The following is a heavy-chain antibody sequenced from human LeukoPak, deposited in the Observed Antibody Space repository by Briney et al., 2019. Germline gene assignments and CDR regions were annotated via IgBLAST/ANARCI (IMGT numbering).Heavy chain of an antibody. J-gene: IGHJ5*02. CDR1: GYTFTSYG. CDR2: INPNSGGT. Sequence: ASVKVSCKASGYTFTSYGISWVRQAPGQGLEWMGWINPNSGGTNYAQKFQGRVTMTRDTSISTAYMELSRLRSDDTAVYYCARVRGYQNWFDPWGQGTLVTVSS. CDR3: ARVRGYQNWFDP. V-gene: IGHV1-2*02. D-gene: IGHD2-2*01.